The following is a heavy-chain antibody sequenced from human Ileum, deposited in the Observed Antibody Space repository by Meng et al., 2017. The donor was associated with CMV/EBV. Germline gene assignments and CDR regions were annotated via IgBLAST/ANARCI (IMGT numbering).Heavy chain of an antibody. CDR2: VYYNGST. Sequence: SGGHYWAWIRQHRGKRLEWIGSVYYNGSTYYEPSLKSRVTVSVDTSKSHFSLKLISVTAADTASYYCARGRIPFLRGVIMGGTFFDYWGQGTLVTVSS. D-gene: IGHD3-10*01. CDR3: ARGRIPFLRGVIMGGTFFDY. J-gene: IGHJ4*02. CDR1: SGGHY. V-gene: IGHV4-39*07.